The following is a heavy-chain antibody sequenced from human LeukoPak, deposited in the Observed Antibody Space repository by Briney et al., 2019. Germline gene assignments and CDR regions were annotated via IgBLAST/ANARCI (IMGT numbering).Heavy chain of an antibody. CDR1: GFTFSSYS. J-gene: IGHJ4*02. CDR3: ASTTVTTKIVGFDY. D-gene: IGHD4-17*01. Sequence: PGGSLRLSCAASGFTFSSYSMNWVRQAPGKGLDWVSYISSSSSTIYYADSVKGRFTISRDNAKNSLYLQMNSLRAEDTAVYYCASTTVTTKIVGFDYWGQGTLVTVSS. CDR2: ISSSSSTI. V-gene: IGHV3-48*01.